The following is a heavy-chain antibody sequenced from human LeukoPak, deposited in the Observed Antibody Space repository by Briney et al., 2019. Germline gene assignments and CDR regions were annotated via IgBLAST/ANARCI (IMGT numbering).Heavy chain of an antibody. V-gene: IGHV1-46*01. D-gene: IGHD6-19*01. CDR2: INPSGGST. CDR3: ERTVSGRWNFDY. J-gene: IGHJ4*02. CDR1: GYTFTIYY. Sequence: ASVTVSCKASGYTFTIYYMHWVRQAPVQGLEWMGIINPSGGSTSTAQKFQGRVTMTRDMYKSTVYMKLSSMRSEDTAAYYCERTVSGRWNFDYWGQGTMVTVSS.